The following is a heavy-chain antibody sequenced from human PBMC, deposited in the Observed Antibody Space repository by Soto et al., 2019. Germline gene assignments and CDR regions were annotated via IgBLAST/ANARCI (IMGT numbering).Heavy chain of an antibody. CDR3: ARVPDYVMPDPNDAFDI. J-gene: IGHJ3*02. D-gene: IGHD3-16*01. CDR1: GGSISSSSYY. Sequence: SETLSLTCTVSGGSISSSSYYWGWIRQPPGKGLEWIGSIYYSGSTYYNPSLKSRVTISVDTSKNQFSLKLNSVTPEDTAVYYCARVPDYVMPDPNDAFDIWGQGTMVTVSS. CDR2: IYYSGST. V-gene: IGHV4-39*01.